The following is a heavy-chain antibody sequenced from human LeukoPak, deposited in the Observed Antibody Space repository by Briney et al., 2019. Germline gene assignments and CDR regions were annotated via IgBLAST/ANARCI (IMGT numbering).Heavy chain of an antibody. V-gene: IGHV4-59*01. J-gene: IGHJ4*02. D-gene: IGHD3-22*01. CDR1: GGPISSYQ. CDR3: ARGVGSGYTDY. Sequence: SETLSLTCTVSGGPISSYQWSWVRQPPGKGLEWIGFISYSGNTNYNPSLKSRVTISLDTSKNQFSLKLISVTAADTAVYYCARGVGSGYTDYWGQGALVTVSS. CDR2: ISYSGNT.